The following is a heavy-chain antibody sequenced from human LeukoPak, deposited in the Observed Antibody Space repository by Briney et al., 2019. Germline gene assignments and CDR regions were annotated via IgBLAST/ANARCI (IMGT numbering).Heavy chain of an antibody. CDR3: ARQTMTTADAFDI. Sequence: SETLSLTCTVSGGSISSHFWSWIRQPPGKGLGWIAYIYYSGSTDYNPSLKSRVTISVDTSKNQFSLKLSSVTAADTAVYYCARQTMTTADAFDIWGQGTMVTVSS. CDR1: GGSISSHF. V-gene: IGHV4-59*08. CDR2: IYYSGST. D-gene: IGHD4-17*01. J-gene: IGHJ3*02.